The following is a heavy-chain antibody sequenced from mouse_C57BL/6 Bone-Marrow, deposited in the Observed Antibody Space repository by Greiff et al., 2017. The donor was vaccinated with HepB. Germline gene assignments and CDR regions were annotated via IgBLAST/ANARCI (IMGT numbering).Heavy chain of an antibody. D-gene: IGHD1-1*01. Sequence: EVKLVESGGGLVKPGGSLKLSCTASGFTFSDYGMHWVRQAPEKGLEWVAYISSGSSTIYYADTVKGRFTISRDNAKNTLFLQMTSLRSEDTAMYYCARRGYYGSSPYYAMDYWGQGTSVTVSS. J-gene: IGHJ4*01. CDR1: GFTFSDYG. V-gene: IGHV5-17*01. CDR3: ARRGYYGSSPYYAMDY. CDR2: ISSGSSTI.